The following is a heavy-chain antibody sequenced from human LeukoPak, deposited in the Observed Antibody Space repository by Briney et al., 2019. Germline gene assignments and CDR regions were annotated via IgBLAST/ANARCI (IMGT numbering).Heavy chain of an antibody. CDR3: AKDQYGEAFDI. D-gene: IGHD4-17*01. J-gene: IGHJ3*02. CDR1: GFTFSSYA. CDR2: ISGSGSAT. V-gene: IGHV3-23*01. Sequence: GGSLRLSRAASGFTFSSYAMNWVRQAPGKGLERVSAISGSGSATYYADSVKGRFTISRDNTKNTLYLQMNSLRAEDTAVYYCAKDQYGEAFDIWGPGTMVTVSS.